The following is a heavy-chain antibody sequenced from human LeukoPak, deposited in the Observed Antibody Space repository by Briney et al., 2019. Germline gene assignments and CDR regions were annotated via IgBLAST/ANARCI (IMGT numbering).Heavy chain of an antibody. CDR3: ASLYFYCSGSFHNY. V-gene: IGHV4-39*01. J-gene: IGHJ4*02. CDR1: GRSISTRYDY. D-gene: IGHD3-10*02. CDR2: IHDSGST. Sequence: SESLSLTCAVSGRSISTRYDYWGWIRQPPGKGLEWIGAIHDSGSTYYSRYVKSQVTISVDTSKNPFYLKMNCVTAEDTAVYYCASLYFYCSGSFHNYWGQGIMVTVST.